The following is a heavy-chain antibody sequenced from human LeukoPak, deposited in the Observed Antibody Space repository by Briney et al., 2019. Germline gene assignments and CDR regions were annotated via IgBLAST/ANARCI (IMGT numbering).Heavy chain of an antibody. CDR3: ARVGGH. Sequence: TGGSLRLSCEVSGFIFSSYAMTWVRQAPGKGLESVSVIYSGGSTYYADSVRGRFTISRDNSKNTLYLQMNSLRVEDTAVYYCARVGGHWGQGTLVTVSS. CDR2: IYSGGST. J-gene: IGHJ4*02. CDR1: GFIFSSYA. D-gene: IGHD3-10*01. V-gene: IGHV3-53*01.